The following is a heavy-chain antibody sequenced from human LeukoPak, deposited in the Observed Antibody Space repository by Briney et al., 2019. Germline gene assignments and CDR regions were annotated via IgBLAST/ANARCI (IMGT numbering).Heavy chain of an antibody. V-gene: IGHV1-18*01. CDR2: ISVYNGNT. CDR3: ARDRNIAAAGTSKAFDI. J-gene: IGHJ3*02. D-gene: IGHD6-13*01. CDR1: GYTFTSYG. Sequence: GASVKVSCKASGYTFTSYGISWVRQAPGQGLEWMGWISVYNGNTNYAQKLQGRVTMTTDTSTSTAYMELRSLRSDDTAVYYCARDRNIAAAGTSKAFDIWGQGTMVTVSS.